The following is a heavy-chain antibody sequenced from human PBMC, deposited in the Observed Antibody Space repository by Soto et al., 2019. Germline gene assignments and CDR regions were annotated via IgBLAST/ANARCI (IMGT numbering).Heavy chain of an antibody. CDR1: GFTFSSYW. Sequence: EVQLVESGGGLVQPGGSLRLSCAASGFTFSSYWMSWVRQAPGKGLEWVANIKQDGSEKYYVDSVEGRFTISRDNAKNSLYLQTNSLRAEDTAVYYCARDIKYYYDSSGYYLNWFDPWGQGTLVTVSS. CDR3: ARDIKYYYDSSGYYLNWFDP. D-gene: IGHD3-22*01. CDR2: IKQDGSEK. V-gene: IGHV3-7*01. J-gene: IGHJ5*02.